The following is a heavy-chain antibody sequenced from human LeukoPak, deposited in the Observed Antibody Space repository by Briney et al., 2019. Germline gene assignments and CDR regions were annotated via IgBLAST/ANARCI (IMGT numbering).Heavy chain of an antibody. CDR3: ASPSGSSYSPFDY. V-gene: IGHV1-69*05. D-gene: IGHD1-26*01. CDR1: GGTFSSYA. J-gene: IGHJ4*02. CDR2: IIPIFGTA. Sequence: ASVKVSCKASGGTFSSYAINWVRQAPGQGLEWMGGIIPIFGTANYAQKFQGRVTITTDESTSTAYMELSSLRSEDTAVYYCASPSGSSYSPFDYWGQGTLVTVSS.